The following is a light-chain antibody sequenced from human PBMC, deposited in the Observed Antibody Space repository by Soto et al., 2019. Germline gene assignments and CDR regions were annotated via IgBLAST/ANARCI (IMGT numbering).Light chain of an antibody. CDR1: QDIRNY. CDR3: QKYYSAPYT. Sequence: DIQMTQSPSSLSASVGDRVTINCRASQDIRNYLAWYQQRPGKVPKLLIYAASTLQSGVPSRFSGSGSGTDFTLTISSLQPEDVATYFCQKYYSAPYTFGPGTKLDI. CDR2: AAS. V-gene: IGKV1-27*01. J-gene: IGKJ3*01.